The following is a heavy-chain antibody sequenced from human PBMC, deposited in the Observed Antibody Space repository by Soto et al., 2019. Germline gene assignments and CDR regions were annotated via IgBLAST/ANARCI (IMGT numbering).Heavy chain of an antibody. J-gene: IGHJ5*02. CDR1: GFTFSSYA. CDR3: AKDRDVVVVPAASNWFDP. Sequence: LRLSCAASGFTFSSYAMSWVRQAPGKGLEWVSAISGSGGSTYYADSVKGRFTISRDNSKNTLYLQMNGLRAEDTAVYYCAKDRDVVVVPAASNWFDPWGQRTLVTVSS. V-gene: IGHV3-23*01. CDR2: ISGSGGST. D-gene: IGHD2-2*01.